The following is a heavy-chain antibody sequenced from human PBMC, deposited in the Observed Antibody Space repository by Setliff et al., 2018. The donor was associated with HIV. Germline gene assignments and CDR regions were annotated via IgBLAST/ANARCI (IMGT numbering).Heavy chain of an antibody. J-gene: IGHJ4*02. Sequence: ASVKVSCKASGYSFTGYHMHWVRQAPGQGLEWMGWINPNSGGTNYAQKFQGRVTMTTDTSISAVYMELSSLTSADTAVYYCARDTVKATFSDYWGQGTLVTVSS. CDR3: ARDTVKATFSDY. CDR2: INPNSGGT. D-gene: IGHD4-17*01. V-gene: IGHV1-2*02. CDR1: GYSFTGYH.